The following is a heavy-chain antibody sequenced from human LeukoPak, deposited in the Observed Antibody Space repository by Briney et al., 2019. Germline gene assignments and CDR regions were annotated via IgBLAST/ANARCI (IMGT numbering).Heavy chain of an antibody. CDR1: GFTFGDYA. CDR3: AREVVATGGDAFDI. V-gene: IGHV3-48*03. J-gene: IGHJ3*02. Sequence: GGSLRLSCTASGFTFGDYAMNWVRQAPGKGLEWVSYISSSGSSIYYADSAKGRFTISRDNAKNSLYLQMNSLRAEDTAVYYCAREVVATGGDAFDIWGQGTMVTVSS. D-gene: IGHD5-12*01. CDR2: ISSSGSSI.